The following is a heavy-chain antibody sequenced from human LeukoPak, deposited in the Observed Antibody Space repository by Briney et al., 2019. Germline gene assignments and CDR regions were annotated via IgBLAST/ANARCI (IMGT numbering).Heavy chain of an antibody. CDR1: GFSFSNYG. J-gene: IGHJ4*02. CDR2: IRLDGSYK. D-gene: IGHD5-18*01. CDR3: AREYTALGFDY. Sequence: GGSLRPCWAAAGFSFSNYGMHWGRQAPGRGQGWVAFIRLDGSYKYYADSVKGRSTISRDNSRQSLYLQMNGLRAEDTVVYYCAREYTALGFDYWGQGTLVTVSS. V-gene: IGHV3-30*02.